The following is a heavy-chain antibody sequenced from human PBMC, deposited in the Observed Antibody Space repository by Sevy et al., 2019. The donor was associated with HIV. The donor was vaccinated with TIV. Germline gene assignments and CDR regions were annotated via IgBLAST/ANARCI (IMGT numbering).Heavy chain of an antibody. Sequence: GGSLRLSCGASGFTFGSYWMHWVRQVPGKGLEWVSRISDDGRSTTYADSVRGRFTISRDNAKNTLYLQMNGLRADDTAVYYCARDGVTVSGIVLYALDIWGQGTMVTVSS. CDR1: GFTFGSYW. V-gene: IGHV3-74*01. CDR3: ARDGVTVSGIVLYALDI. D-gene: IGHD3-3*01. CDR2: ISDDGRST. J-gene: IGHJ3*02.